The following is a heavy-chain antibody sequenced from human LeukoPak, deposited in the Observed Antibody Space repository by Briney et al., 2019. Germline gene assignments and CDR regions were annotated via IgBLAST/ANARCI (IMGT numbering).Heavy chain of an antibody. Sequence: PSETLSLTCTVSGGSISSYYWSWIRQPPGKGLEWIGYIYYSESTNYNPSLKSRVTISVDTSKNQFSLKLSSVTAADTAVYYCARDSEVAGIGLYYYYGMDVWGQGTTVTVSS. D-gene: IGHD6-19*01. J-gene: IGHJ6*02. CDR1: GGSISSYY. CDR2: IYYSEST. CDR3: ARDSEVAGIGLYYYYGMDV. V-gene: IGHV4-59*01.